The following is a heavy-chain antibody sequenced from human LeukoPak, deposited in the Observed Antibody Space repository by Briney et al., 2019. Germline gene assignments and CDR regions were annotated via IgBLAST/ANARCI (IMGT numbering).Heavy chain of an antibody. V-gene: IGHV3-23*01. CDR3: AKDSAYCGGDCYIENLRDAFHI. J-gene: IGHJ3*02. D-gene: IGHD2-21*02. Sequence: PGGSLRLSCAASGFTFSSYAMNWVRQAPGKGLDLVSAISGSGGSTYYADSVKGRFTISRDNSKNTLYLHMNSLRAEDTAVYYCAKDSAYCGGDCYIENLRDAFHIWGQGTMVTVSS. CDR2: ISGSGGST. CDR1: GFTFSSYA.